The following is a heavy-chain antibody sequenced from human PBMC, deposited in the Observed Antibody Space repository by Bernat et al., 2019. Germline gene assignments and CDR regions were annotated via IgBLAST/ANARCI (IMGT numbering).Heavy chain of an antibody. J-gene: IGHJ3*01. D-gene: IGHD3-10*01. CDR3: GRNQGLWFGDDAFDF. CDR2: INSDGSST. V-gene: IGHV3-74*01. CDR1: GFTFSSYW. Sequence: EVQLVESGGGLVQPGGSLRLSCAASGFTFSSYWMHWVRQAPGKGLVWVSRINSDGSSTSYADSVKGRFTISRDNDKNTLYLQVNSLRGEDTAVYYYGRNQGLWFGDDAFDFWGQGTMVTVSS.